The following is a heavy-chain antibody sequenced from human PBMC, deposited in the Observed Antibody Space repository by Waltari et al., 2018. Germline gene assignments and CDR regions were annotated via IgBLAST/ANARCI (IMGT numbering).Heavy chain of an antibody. CDR1: GFSLSTSGVG. Sequence: QITLKESGPTLVKPTQTLTLTCTFSGFSLSTSGVGVGWIRQPPGKALEWLALIYWNDDKRYNPSLKVRLTITKDTSKNQVVLTMTNMDPVDTATYYCAHSPTTVTTYVDDWFDPWGQGTLVTVSS. CDR2: IYWNDDK. CDR3: AHSPTTVTTYVDDWFDP. V-gene: IGHV2-5*01. J-gene: IGHJ5*02. D-gene: IGHD4-17*01.